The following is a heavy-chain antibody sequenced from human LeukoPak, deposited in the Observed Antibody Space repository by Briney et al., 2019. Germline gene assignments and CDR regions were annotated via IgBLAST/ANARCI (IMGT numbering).Heavy chain of an antibody. CDR2: INPNSGGT. V-gene: IGHV1-2*02. CDR1: GYTFTGYY. Sequence: ASVKVSYKASGYTFTGYYMHWVRQAPGQGLEWMGWINPNSGGTNYAQKFQGRVTMTRDTSISTAYMELSRLRSDDTAVYYCVRDGLNWNYDYWGQGTLVAVSS. D-gene: IGHD1-7*01. J-gene: IGHJ4*02. CDR3: VRDGLNWNYDY.